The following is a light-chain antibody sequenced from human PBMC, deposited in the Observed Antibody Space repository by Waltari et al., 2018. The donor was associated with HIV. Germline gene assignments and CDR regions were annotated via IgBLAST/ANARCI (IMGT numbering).Light chain of an antibody. CDR1: QSVSSSH. CDR2: GAS. J-gene: IGKJ1*01. V-gene: IGKV3-20*01. Sequence: ELILTQSPGPLSLSPGQRATLSCRASQSVSSSHLAWYQQKPGQAPRLLIYGASSRATGIPDRFSGSGSGTDFILTISGLEPEDFAVYYCQQYGGSRWTFGQGTKVEIK. CDR3: QQYGGSRWT.